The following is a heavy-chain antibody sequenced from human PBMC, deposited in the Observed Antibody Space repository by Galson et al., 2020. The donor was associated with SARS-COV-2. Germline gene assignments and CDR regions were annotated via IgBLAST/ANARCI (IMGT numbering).Heavy chain of an antibody. J-gene: IGHJ4*02. CDR3: ARETIGSYSSEIDY. D-gene: IGHD1-26*01. V-gene: IGHV3-30*04. Sequence: QAGGSLRLSCAGSGFSFSSHAIHWVRQAPGKGLESVAIISYDGSHEYYGDSVKGRFTISRDNSKNTLFLQMDSLRAEDTALYFCARETIGSYSSEIDYWGQGTLVIVSS. CDR1: GFSFSSHA. CDR2: ISYDGSHE.